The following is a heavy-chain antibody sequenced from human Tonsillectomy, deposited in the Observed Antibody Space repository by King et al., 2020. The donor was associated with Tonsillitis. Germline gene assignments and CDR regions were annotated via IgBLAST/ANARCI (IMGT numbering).Heavy chain of an antibody. Sequence: VQLVESGGGLVQPGGSLRLSCAASGFTFSWYWMTWVRQAPGKGLEWVANIKEDGSEKHYVDSVKGRFTISRDNAKNSLYLQMNSLRAEDTAVYYCARFGATTADYWGQGTLVTVSS. D-gene: IGHD1-26*01. CDR2: IKEDGSEK. J-gene: IGHJ4*02. CDR3: ARFGATTADY. V-gene: IGHV3-7*03. CDR1: GFTFSWYW.